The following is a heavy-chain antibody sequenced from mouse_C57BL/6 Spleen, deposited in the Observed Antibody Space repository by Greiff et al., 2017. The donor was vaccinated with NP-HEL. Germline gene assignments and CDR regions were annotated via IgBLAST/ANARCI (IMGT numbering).Heavy chain of an antibody. D-gene: IGHD2-4*01. CDR3: ARTNDDFLDY. V-gene: IGHV1-82*01. CDR2: IYPGDGDT. CDR1: GYAFSSSW. Sequence: QVQLKQSGPELVKPGASVKISCKASGYAFSSSWMNWVKQRPGKGLEWIGRIYPGDGDTNYNGKFKGKATLTADKSSSTAYMQLSSLTSEDSAVYFCARTNDDFLDYWGQGTTLTVSS. J-gene: IGHJ2*01.